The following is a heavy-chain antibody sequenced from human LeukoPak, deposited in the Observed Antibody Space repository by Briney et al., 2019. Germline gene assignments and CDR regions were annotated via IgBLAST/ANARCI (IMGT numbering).Heavy chain of an antibody. Sequence: SQTLSLTCTVSGGSISSSSYYWGWIRQPPGKGLEWIGSIYYSGSTYYNPSLKSRVTISVDTSKNQFSLKLSSVTAADTAVYYCARQDPYFDYWGQGTLVTVSS. CDR2: IYYSGST. CDR3: ARQDPYFDY. V-gene: IGHV4-39*01. CDR1: GGSISSSSYY. J-gene: IGHJ4*02.